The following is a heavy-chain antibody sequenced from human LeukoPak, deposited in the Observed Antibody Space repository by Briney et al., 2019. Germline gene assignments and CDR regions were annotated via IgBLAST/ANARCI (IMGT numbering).Heavy chain of an antibody. D-gene: IGHD3-10*01. CDR1: GFTFSNAW. Sequence: GGSLRLSCAASGFTFSNAWMSWVRQSPGEGREGVVRIKSTTDGGTTDYSAPGKGRFTISRDDSINTMYLQMNSLQTEDTAVYYCTKDHELLWFGALLLFAYWGQGPLVTVS. CDR3: TKDHELLWFGALLLFAY. J-gene: IGHJ4*02. CDR2: IKSTTDGGTT. V-gene: IGHV3-15*01.